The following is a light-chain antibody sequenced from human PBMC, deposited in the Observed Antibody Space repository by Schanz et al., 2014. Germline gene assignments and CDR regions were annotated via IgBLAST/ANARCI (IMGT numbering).Light chain of an antibody. Sequence: QSVLTQPPSMSGAPGQRVTISCTGSSSNIGAGYDVHWYQQLPGTAPKLLIYANSNRPSGVPDRFSGSKSGASASLAISGLRSEDEADYYCAAWDDSLAWVFGGGTKLTVL. J-gene: IGLJ3*02. V-gene: IGLV1-40*01. CDR1: SSNIGAGYD. CDR3: AAWDDSLAWV. CDR2: ANS.